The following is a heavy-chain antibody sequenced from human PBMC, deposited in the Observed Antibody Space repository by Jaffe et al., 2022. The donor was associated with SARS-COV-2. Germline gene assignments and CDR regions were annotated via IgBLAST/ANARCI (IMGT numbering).Heavy chain of an antibody. CDR1: GGSISSYY. J-gene: IGHJ3*02. V-gene: IGHV4-59*01. CDR3: AREEMVTTSKNAFDI. Sequence: QVQLQESGPGLVKPSETLSLTCTVSGGSISSYYWSWIRQPPGKGLEWIGYIYYSGSTNYNPSLKSRVTISVDTSKNQFSLKLSSVTAADTAVYYCAREEMVTTSKNAFDIWGQGTMVTVSS. D-gene: IGHD4-17*01. CDR2: IYYSGST.